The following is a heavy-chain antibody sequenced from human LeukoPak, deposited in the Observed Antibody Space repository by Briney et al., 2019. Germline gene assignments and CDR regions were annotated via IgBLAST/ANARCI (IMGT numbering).Heavy chain of an antibody. CDR2: MNPNSGNT. V-gene: IGHV1-8*03. D-gene: IGHD2-2*01. CDR1: GYTFTSYD. J-gene: IGHJ4*02. CDR3: ARGHRAPTKYQLLYYFDY. Sequence: ASVKVSCKASGYTFTSYDINWVRQATGQGLEWMGWMNPNSGNTGYAQKFQGRVTITRNTSISTAYMELSSLRSEDTAMYYCARGHRAPTKYQLLYYFDYWGQGTLVTVSS.